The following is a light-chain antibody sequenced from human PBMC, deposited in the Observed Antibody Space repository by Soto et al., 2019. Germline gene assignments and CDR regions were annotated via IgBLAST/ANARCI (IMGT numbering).Light chain of an antibody. CDR1: QSVSSSY. V-gene: IGKV3-20*01. CDR2: GAS. Sequence: EIVLTQSPGTLSLSPGERATLSCRASQSVSSSYLAWYQQKPGQAPRLLIYGASSRATGIPDRFSGSGSGIDFTLTIGRLETEDFAVDYSQQYRSSPTFGRGTKLKIK. J-gene: IGKJ4*01. CDR3: QQYRSSPT.